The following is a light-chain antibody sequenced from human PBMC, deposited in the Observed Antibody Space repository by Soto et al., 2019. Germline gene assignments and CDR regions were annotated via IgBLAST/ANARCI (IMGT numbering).Light chain of an antibody. CDR3: QQRSKWPQT. V-gene: IGKV3-11*01. CDR2: DAS. CDR1: QSVSSF. Sequence: EIVLTQSPATLSLSPGERATLSCRASQSVSSFLAWYQRTPGQAPRLLIYDASNRATGIPVRFSGRGSGTDFTLTISSLEPEDFAVYYCQQRSKWPQTFGQGTKVEIK. J-gene: IGKJ1*01.